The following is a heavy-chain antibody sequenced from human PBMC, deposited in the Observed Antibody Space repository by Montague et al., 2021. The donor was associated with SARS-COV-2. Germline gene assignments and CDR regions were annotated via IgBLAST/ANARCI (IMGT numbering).Heavy chain of an antibody. CDR2: IYTSGST. CDR3: ARGTTVSSSGYYTGWFDP. D-gene: IGHD3-3*01. CDR1: GGSIRSGIYY. V-gene: IGHV4-61*02. Sequence: TLSLTCTVSGGSIRSGIYYWSWTRQPAGKGLEWIGRIYTSGSTNYNPSLNSRVTISVDTSKNQFSLKLSSVTAADTAVYYCARGTTVSSSGYYTGWFDPWGQGTLVTVSS. J-gene: IGHJ5*02.